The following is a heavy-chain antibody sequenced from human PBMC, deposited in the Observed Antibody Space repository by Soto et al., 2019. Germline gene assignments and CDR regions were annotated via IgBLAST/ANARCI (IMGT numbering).Heavy chain of an antibody. CDR2: ISSSGSTI. D-gene: IGHD3-10*01. J-gene: IGHJ6*03. CDR3: ARDRIRYGWGSYPPFYYYYMDV. CDR1: GFTFSDYY. V-gene: IGHV3-11*01. Sequence: VQLVESGGGLVKPGGSLRLSCAASGFTFSDYYMSWIRQSPGKGLEWVSYISSSGSTIYYADSLKGRFTISRDNAKNLLYLQMNSLRAEDTAVYFCARDRIRYGWGSYPPFYYYYMDVWGKGTTVTVS.